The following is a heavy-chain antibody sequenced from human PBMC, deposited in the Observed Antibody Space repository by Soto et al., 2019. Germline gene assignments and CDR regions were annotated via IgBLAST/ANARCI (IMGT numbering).Heavy chain of an antibody. CDR1: GFTFRNYG. V-gene: IGHV3-33*01. CDR2: LSSDENNK. D-gene: IGHD3-10*01. J-gene: IGHJ4*02. Sequence: QVQLVESGGGVVQPGRSLRLSCVASGFTFRNYGMDWVRQAPGKGLEGVAILSSDENNKYYADSVKGRFTISRDISKNTLYLQMDSLRVEDTAVYYCAREDGHFGELVKYWGQGTLVTVSS. CDR3: AREDGHFGELVKY.